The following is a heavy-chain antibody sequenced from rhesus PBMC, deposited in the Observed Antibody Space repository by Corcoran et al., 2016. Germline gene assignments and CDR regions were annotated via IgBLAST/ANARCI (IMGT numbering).Heavy chain of an antibody. CDR1: GGSFSGYY. Sequence: QVQLQESGPGLVKPSETLSLTCAVSGGSFSGYYWGWIRQPPGKGLEWIGYISGRRGSTGYPPSLKSRVTISTDTSKNQFSLKLSSVTAADTAVYYCARENEYSNYFGYWGQGVLVTVSS. D-gene: IGHD4-23*01. CDR2: ISGRRGST. V-gene: IGHV4-165*01. CDR3: ARENEYSNYFGY. J-gene: IGHJ4*01.